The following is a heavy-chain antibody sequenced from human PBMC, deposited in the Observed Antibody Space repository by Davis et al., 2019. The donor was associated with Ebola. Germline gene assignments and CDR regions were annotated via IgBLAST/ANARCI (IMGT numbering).Heavy chain of an antibody. D-gene: IGHD3-16*01. CDR2: ISSDSDSI. Sequence: GGSLRLSCAASGFTFSTYSMSWVRQAPGKGLEWVSSISSDSDSIYYADSAKGRFTISRDNAKNSLYLQMNSLRAEDTAVYYCARDRPLDFFFGDYYGMDVWGQGTTVTVSS. V-gene: IGHV3-21*01. CDR3: ARDRPLDFFFGDYYGMDV. J-gene: IGHJ6*02. CDR1: GFTFSTYS.